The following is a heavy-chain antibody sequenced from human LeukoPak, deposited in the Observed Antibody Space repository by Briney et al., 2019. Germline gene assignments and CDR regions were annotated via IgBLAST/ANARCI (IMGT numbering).Heavy chain of an antibody. CDR1: GFMFSSNW. V-gene: IGHV3-7*03. Sequence: GALRLSRAASGFMFSSNWVSWVRLAPGEGVEWVANIKEDGTETYYVDSVKGRFTISRDNAKNSLYLQMNSLRVEDTAVYYCAKEGRSLQTYWGQGTLVTVSS. J-gene: IGHJ4*02. D-gene: IGHD5-24*01. CDR3: AKEGRSLQTY. CDR2: IKEDGTET.